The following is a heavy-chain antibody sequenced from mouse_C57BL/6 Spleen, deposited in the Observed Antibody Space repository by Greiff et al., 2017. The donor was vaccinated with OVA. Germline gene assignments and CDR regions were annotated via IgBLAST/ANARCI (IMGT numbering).Heavy chain of an antibody. CDR3: ARGRLLRGNYAIDY. V-gene: IGHV1-72*01. J-gene: IGHJ4*01. CDR1: GYTFTSYW. D-gene: IGHD1-1*01. CDR2: IDPNSGGT. Sequence: VQLQQSGAELVKPGASVKLSCKASGYTFTSYWMHWVQQRPGRGLEWIGRIDPNSGGTKYHEKLKSKATLTVDKPSSTAYMQIRSLTSEDSAVYYCARGRLLRGNYAIDYWGQGTSVTVSS.